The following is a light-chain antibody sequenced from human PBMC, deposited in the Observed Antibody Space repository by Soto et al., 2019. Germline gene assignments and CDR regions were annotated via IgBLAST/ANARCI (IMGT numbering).Light chain of an antibody. CDR1: QGISSY. Sequence: IQLTQSPSSLSSSVGDRVTITCRASQGISSYLCWYQQKPGNAPNLLIYDASTVHSGVPSRFSGGGSGKDFTLTISSLKPEDFATYYCQQVNVYPATFGGGTKVEIK. CDR3: QQVNVYPAT. V-gene: IGKV1-9*01. J-gene: IGKJ4*02. CDR2: DAS.